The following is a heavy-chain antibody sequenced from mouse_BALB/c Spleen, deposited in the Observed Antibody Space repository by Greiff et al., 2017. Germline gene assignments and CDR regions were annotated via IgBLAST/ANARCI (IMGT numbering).Heavy chain of an antibody. CDR2: ILPGSGST. Sequence: VKLQESGAELMKPGASVKISCKATGYTFSSYWIEWVKQRPGHGLEWIGEILPGSGSTNYNEKFKGKATFTADTSSNTAYMQLSSLTSEDSAVYYGARRSGTYYRYDRYFDVWGAGTTVTVSS. CDR3: ARRSGTYYRYDRYFDV. V-gene: IGHV1-9*01. CDR1: GYTFSSYW. J-gene: IGHJ1*01. D-gene: IGHD2-14*01.